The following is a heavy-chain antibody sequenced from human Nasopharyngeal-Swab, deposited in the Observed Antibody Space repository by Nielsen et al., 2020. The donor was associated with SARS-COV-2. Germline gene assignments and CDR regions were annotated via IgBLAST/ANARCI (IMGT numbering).Heavy chain of an antibody. V-gene: IGHV3-23*01. CDR1: GFTFSSYA. J-gene: IGHJ4*02. Sequence: GESLKISCAASGFTFSSYAMSWVRQAPGKGLEWVSAISGSGGSTYYADSVKGRFTISRDNSKNTLYLQMNSLRAEDTAVYYCARDHVSGAIFGVVIPYFDYWGQGTLVTVSS. CDR3: ARDHVSGAIFGVVIPYFDY. CDR2: ISGSGGST. D-gene: IGHD3-3*01.